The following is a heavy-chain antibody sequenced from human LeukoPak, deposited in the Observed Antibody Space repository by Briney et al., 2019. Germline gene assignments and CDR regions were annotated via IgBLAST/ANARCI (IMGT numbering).Heavy chain of an antibody. CDR1: GGSISSYY. Sequence: SETLSLTCTVSGGSISSYYWSWIRQPPGKGLEWIGYIYYSGGTNYNPSLKSRVTISVDTSKNQFSLNLSSVTAADTAVYYCARGQSRAFDIWGQGTVVTVSS. CDR2: IYYSGGT. CDR3: ARGQSRAFDI. J-gene: IGHJ3*02. V-gene: IGHV4-59*08.